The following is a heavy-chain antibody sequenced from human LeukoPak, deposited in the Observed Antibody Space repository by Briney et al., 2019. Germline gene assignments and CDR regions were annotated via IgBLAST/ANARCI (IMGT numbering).Heavy chain of an antibody. J-gene: IGHJ4*02. V-gene: IGHV4-39*01. CDR3: ARHSWATGHDFD. CDR1: GGSISSTSYY. D-gene: IGHD5-12*01. Sequence: PSETLSLTCTVSGGSISSTSYYWGWIRQPPGEGLEWIGSVFYSGSTYYKSSLRSRVTISVDTSKNQFYLKVSSVTAADTALYYCARHSWATGHDFDWGQGALVTVSS. CDR2: VFYSGST.